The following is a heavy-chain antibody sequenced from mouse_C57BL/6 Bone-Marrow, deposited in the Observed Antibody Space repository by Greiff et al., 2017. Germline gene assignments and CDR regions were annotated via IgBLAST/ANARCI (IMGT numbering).Heavy chain of an antibody. Sequence: EVQLQQSGPELVKPGASVKMSCKASGYSFTDYNMNWVKQSNGKSLEWIGVINPDNGTTSYNQKFKGKATLTVDQSSSTAYMQLNSLISEDSAVYYCARGDNYDYAMYYWGEGGYVTVSS. CDR3: ARGDNYDYAMYY. J-gene: IGHJ4*01. CDR1: GYSFTDYN. D-gene: IGHD2-12*01. CDR2: INPDNGTT. V-gene: IGHV1-39*01.